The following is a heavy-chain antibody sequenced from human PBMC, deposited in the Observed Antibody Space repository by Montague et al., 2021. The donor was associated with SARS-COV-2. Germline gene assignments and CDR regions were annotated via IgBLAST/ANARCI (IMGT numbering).Heavy chain of an antibody. Sequence: SETLSLTCEVDSVPLSAYYWSWVRQPPGKGLEWIGEIHPYGHTSYNPSLMSRVTLSLGTSSNPFSLKLTSVTAADTAVYYCARGLGHNKGGDYWGQGILVIVSS. V-gene: IGHV4-34*01. CDR1: SVPLSAYY. D-gene: IGHD5-24*01. CDR2: IHPYGHT. CDR3: ARGLGHNKGGDY. J-gene: IGHJ4*02.